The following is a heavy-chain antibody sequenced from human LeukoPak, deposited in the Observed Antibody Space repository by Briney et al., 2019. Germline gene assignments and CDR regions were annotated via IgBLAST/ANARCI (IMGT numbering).Heavy chain of an antibody. CDR3: ATMAVAGVSGAFDY. CDR1: GYTFTSYG. V-gene: IGHV1-18*01. J-gene: IGHJ4*02. CDR2: ISAYNGNT. D-gene: IGHD6-19*01. Sequence: APVKVSCKASGYTFTSYGISWVRQAPGQGLEWMGWISAYNGNTNYAQKLQGRVTMTTDTSTSTAYMELRSLRSDDTAVYYCATMAVAGVSGAFDYWGQGTLVIVSS.